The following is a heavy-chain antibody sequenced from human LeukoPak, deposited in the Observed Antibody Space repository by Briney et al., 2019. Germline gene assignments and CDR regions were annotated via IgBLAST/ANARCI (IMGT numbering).Heavy chain of an antibody. V-gene: IGHV4-39*01. CDR3: ASFYYYDSSGYIFDY. D-gene: IGHD3-22*01. Sequence: SETLSLTCTVSGGSISSSSYYWGWIRQPPGKGLEWIGSIYYSGSTYYNPSLKSRVTISVDTSKNQFSPKLSSVTAADTAVYYCASFYYYDSSGYIFDYWGQGTLVTVSS. CDR2: IYYSGST. J-gene: IGHJ4*02. CDR1: GGSISSSSYY.